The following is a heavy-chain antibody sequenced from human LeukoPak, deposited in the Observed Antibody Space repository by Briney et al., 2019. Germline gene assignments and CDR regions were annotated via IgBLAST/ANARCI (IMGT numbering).Heavy chain of an antibody. V-gene: IGHV4-34*01. CDR1: GGSFSGYY. CDR3: ARGRSGSYYPNWFDP. Sequence: SETLSLTCAVYGGSFSGYYWSWLRQPPGKGLEWIGEINHSGSTNYNPSLKSRVTISVDTSKNQFSLKLSSVTAADTAVYYCARGRSGSYYPNWFDPWGQGTLVTVSS. CDR2: INHSGST. D-gene: IGHD1-26*01. J-gene: IGHJ5*02.